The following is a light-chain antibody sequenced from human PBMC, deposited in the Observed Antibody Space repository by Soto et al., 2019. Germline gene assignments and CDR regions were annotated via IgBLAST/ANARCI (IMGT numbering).Light chain of an antibody. Sequence: QLVLTQSPSASASLGASVKLTCTLSSGHSSYTIAWHQQRPEKGPRYLMRLKSDGSHNKGDGIPDRFSGSSSAAERYLPISSRQSEDEADYYCQAWGTGIVVFGGGTKLTVL. CDR2: LKSDGSH. CDR3: QAWGTGIVV. CDR1: SGHSSYT. V-gene: IGLV4-69*01. J-gene: IGLJ2*01.